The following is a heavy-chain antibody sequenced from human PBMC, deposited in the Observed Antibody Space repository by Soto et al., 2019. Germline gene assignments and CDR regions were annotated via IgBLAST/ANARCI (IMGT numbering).Heavy chain of an antibody. D-gene: IGHD2-15*01. Sequence: SVKVSCKASGGTFSIYAISWVRQAPVQGLEWMGGIIPIFGTANYAQKFQGRVTITADESTSTAYMELSSLRSEDTAVYYCARARRVVVAATDGGYYYYYGMDVWGQGTTVTVSS. CDR3: ARARRVVVAATDGGYYYYYGMDV. J-gene: IGHJ6*02. CDR2: IIPIFGTA. V-gene: IGHV1-69*13. CDR1: GGTFSIYA.